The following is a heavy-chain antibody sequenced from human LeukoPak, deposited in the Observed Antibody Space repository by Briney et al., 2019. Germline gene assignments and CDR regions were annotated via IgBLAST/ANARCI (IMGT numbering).Heavy chain of an antibody. D-gene: IGHD1-26*01. CDR2: MSGRGVST. V-gene: IGHV3-23*01. CDR3: AKEVGATLRYFDY. CDR1: GFTFTNYA. Sequence: GGSLRLSCAASGFTFTNYAMSWVRQAPGKGLEWVSGMSGRGVSTYYADSVKGRFTISRDNSKNTLYLQMNSLRAEDTAVYYCAKEVGATLRYFDYWGQGTLVTVSS. J-gene: IGHJ4*02.